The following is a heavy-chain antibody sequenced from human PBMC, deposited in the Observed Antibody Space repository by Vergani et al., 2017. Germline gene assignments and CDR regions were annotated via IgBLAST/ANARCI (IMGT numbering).Heavy chain of an antibody. CDR2: IRNQANEYTT. Sequence: EVQVVESGGGLVQPGGSLRLSCAASGFIFSDHYMDWVRQAPGKGLEWVGRIRNQANEYTTQYAASVKGRFTISRDDSTSYLYLQMNILQTANTALYYCVRVKGSNWNDHLYDIWGQGTLVTVSS. D-gene: IGHD1-1*01. J-gene: IGHJ3*02. CDR1: GFIFSDHY. V-gene: IGHV3-72*01. CDR3: VRVKGSNWNDHLYDI.